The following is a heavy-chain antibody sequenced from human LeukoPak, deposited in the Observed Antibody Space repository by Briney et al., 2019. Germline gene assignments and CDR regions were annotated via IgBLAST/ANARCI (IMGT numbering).Heavy chain of an antibody. V-gene: IGHV3-23*01. J-gene: IGHJ4*02. Sequence: GGSLRLSCAASGFTFSSYAMSWVRQAPGKGLEWVSDITGSGGSAHYADSVKGRFTISRDNSKNTLYLQMNSLRAGDTAVYYCAKWAVSGRGFDYWGQGTLVTVSS. CDR3: AKWAVSGRGFDY. D-gene: IGHD6-19*01. CDR2: ITGSGGSA. CDR1: GFTFSSYA.